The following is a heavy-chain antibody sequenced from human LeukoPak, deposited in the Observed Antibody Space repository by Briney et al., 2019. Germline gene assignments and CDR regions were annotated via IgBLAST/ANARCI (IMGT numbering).Heavy chain of an antibody. Sequence: GGSLRLSCAASGFTFSSYWMSWVRQAPGKGLEWVANIKQDGSEKYYVDSVKGRFTISRDNSKNTLYLQMNSLRAEDTAVYYCAKVPLAMVYYFDYWGQGTLVTVSS. V-gene: IGHV3-7*03. D-gene: IGHD2-8*01. J-gene: IGHJ4*02. CDR2: IKQDGSEK. CDR3: AKVPLAMVYYFDY. CDR1: GFTFSSYW.